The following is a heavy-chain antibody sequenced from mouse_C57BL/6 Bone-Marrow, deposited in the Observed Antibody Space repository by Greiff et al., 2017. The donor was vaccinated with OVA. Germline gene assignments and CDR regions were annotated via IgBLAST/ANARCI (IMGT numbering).Heavy chain of an antibody. CDR2: ISSGGSYT. V-gene: IGHV5-6*01. Sequence: EVKLMESGGDLVKPGGSLKLSCAASGFTFSSYGMSWVRQTPDKRLEWVATISSGGSYTYYPDSVKGRFTISSDNAKNTLYLQMSRLKSEDTAMFYCARGGYAMDYWCQGTSVTVSS. CDR3: ARGGYAMDY. CDR1: GFTFSSYG. J-gene: IGHJ4*01.